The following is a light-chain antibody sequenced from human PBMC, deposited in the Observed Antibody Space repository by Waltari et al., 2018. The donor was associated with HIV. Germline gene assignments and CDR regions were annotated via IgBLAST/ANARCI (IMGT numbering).Light chain of an antibody. CDR1: QGISTN. V-gene: IGKV1-16*01. J-gene: IGKJ1*01. Sequence: DIQMTQSPSSLSASVGDRVNITCRASQGISTNLAWFQLKPGNAPKSLIYAASSLQSGVPSRFSGSGFGTDFTLTISSLQPEDFATYYCQQYNMFPPTFGQGTKVEIE. CDR3: QQYNMFPPT. CDR2: AAS.